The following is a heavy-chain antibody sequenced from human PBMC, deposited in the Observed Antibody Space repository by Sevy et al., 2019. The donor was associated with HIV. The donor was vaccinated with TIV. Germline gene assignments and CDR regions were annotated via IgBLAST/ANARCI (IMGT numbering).Heavy chain of an antibody. CDR2: INPNSGGT. Sequence: ASVKVSCKASGYTFTGYYMHWVRQAPGQGLEWMGWINPNSGGTNYAEKFQGRVTMTRDTSISTAYMELSRLRSDDTAVYYCARSDRGLADRSWFDPWGQGTLVTVSS. CDR1: GYTFTGYY. V-gene: IGHV1-2*02. CDR3: ARSDRGLADRSWFDP. D-gene: IGHD6-6*01. J-gene: IGHJ5*02.